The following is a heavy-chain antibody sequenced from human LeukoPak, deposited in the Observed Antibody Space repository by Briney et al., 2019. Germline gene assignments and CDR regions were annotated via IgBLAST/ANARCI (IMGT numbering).Heavy chain of an antibody. D-gene: IGHD3-22*01. CDR2: IRYDGSNK. Sequence: GGSLRLSCAASGFTFSSYGMHWVRQAPGKGLEWVAFIRYDGSNKYYADSVKGRFTISRDNSKNTLYLQMNSLRAEDTAVYYCAKEDYYDSSGXPWXWGQGXLVTV. J-gene: IGHJ1*01. CDR3: AKEDYYDSSGXPWX. V-gene: IGHV3-30*02. CDR1: GFTFSSYG.